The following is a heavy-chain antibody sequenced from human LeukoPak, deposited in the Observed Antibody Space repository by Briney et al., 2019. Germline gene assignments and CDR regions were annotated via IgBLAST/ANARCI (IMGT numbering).Heavy chain of an antibody. D-gene: IGHD6-13*01. CDR1: GLTFSSYA. CDR2: ISYDGSNK. J-gene: IGHJ5*02. V-gene: IGHV3-30-3*01. Sequence: GGSLRLSCAASGLTFSSYAMHWVRQAPGKGLEWVAVISYDGSNKYYADSVKGRFTISRDNSKNTLYLQMNSLRAEDTAVYYCARDQSAAADDNWFDPWGQGTLVTVSS. CDR3: ARDQSAAADDNWFDP.